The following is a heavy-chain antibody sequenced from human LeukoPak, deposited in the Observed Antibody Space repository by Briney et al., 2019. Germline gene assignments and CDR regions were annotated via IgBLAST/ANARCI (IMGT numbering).Heavy chain of an antibody. CDR2: INAGNGNT. D-gene: IGHD6-19*01. Sequence: ASVKVSCKASGYTFTSYAMHWVRQAPGQRLEWMGWINAGNGNTKYSQEFQGRVTITRDTSASTAYMALSSLRFEDTAVYYCARASAVAGKGGYYYHYMDVWGKGTTVTVSS. CDR1: GYTFTSYA. V-gene: IGHV1-3*03. J-gene: IGHJ6*03. CDR3: ARASAVAGKGGYYYHYMDV.